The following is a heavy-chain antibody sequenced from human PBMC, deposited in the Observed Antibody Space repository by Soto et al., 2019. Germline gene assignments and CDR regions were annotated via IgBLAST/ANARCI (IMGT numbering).Heavy chain of an antibody. CDR2: ISYDCSNK. D-gene: IGHD2-15*01. CDR3: ARDGGSS. Sequence: GGTLSLSCAASGFTFSSYAMHWVRQAPGKGLERVSVISYDCSNKYYSDSVMSRFTISRDNSKNTLYLQMNSLIAEDTAVYYCARDGGSSWGQGTLVTVSS. V-gene: IGHV3-30-3*01. CDR1: GFTFSSYA. J-gene: IGHJ4*02.